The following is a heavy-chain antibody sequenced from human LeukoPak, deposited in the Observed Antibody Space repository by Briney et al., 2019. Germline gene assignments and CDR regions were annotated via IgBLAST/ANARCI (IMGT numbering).Heavy chain of an antibody. CDR2: ISSSSSYI. CDR3: ARGGYSGYDSRY. D-gene: IGHD5-12*01. Sequence: GSLGLSCAASGFTFSGYSMNWVRPAPGKGLEWVSSISSSSSYIYYAASVKGRFTISRDNAKNSLYLQMNSLRAEDTAVYYCARGGYSGYDSRYWGQGTLVTVSS. CDR1: GFTFSGYS. J-gene: IGHJ4*02. V-gene: IGHV3-21*01.